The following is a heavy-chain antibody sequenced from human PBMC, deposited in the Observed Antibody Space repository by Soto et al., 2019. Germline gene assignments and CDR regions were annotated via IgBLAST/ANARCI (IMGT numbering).Heavy chain of an antibody. V-gene: IGHV1-69*13. CDR1: GGTFSSYA. CDR2: IIPIFGTA. J-gene: IGHJ6*02. D-gene: IGHD6-19*01. Sequence: GASVKVSCKASGGTFSSYAISWVRQAPGQGLEWMGGIIPIFGTANYAQKFQGRVTITADESTSTAYMELSSLRSEDTAVYYCAIDRRSGWYYYYYGMDVWGQGTTVTVSS. CDR3: AIDRRSGWYYYYYGMDV.